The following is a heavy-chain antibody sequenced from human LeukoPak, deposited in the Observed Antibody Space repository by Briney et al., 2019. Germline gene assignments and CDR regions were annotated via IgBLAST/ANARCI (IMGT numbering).Heavy chain of an antibody. CDR3: AREGYASGTRYGMDV. V-gene: IGHV3-66*01. CDR1: GFTVTNNY. J-gene: IGHJ6*02. D-gene: IGHD3-10*01. CDR2: IYAGGTT. Sequence: GGSLRLSCAASGFTVTNNYMSWVRQAPGKGLEWVSVIYAGGTTSYADSVKGRFTISRDSSKNTLYLQMNSLRAEDAAVYYCAREGYASGTRYGMDVWGQGTTVTVSS.